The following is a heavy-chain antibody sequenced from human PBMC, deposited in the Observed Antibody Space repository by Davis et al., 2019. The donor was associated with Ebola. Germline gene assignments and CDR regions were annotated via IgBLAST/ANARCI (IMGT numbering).Heavy chain of an antibody. CDR2: MNPNSGNT. CDR3: ARGGVQFYYYGMDV. V-gene: IGHV1-8*01. Sequence: ASVKVSCKASGYTFTSYDINWVRQAPGQGLEWMGWMNPNSGNTGYAQKFQGRVTMTRNTSISTAYMELSSLRSEDTAVYYCARGGVQFYYYGMDVWGQGTTVTVSS. J-gene: IGHJ6*02. CDR1: GYTFTSYD. D-gene: IGHD2-8*01.